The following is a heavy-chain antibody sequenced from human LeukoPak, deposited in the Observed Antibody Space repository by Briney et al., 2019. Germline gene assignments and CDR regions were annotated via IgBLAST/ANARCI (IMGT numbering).Heavy chain of an antibody. CDR1: GDSINNYY. V-gene: IGHV4-59*01. Sequence: SETLSLTCTVSGDSINNYYWSWIRQPPGKGLEWIGFIYYSGSTNYNPSLKSRVTISVDTSKKQFSLKLNSVTAADTAIYYCARGGTIVTGPLHYWGQGTLVTVSS. J-gene: IGHJ4*02. CDR2: IYYSGST. CDR3: ARGGTIVTGPLHY. D-gene: IGHD4-11*01.